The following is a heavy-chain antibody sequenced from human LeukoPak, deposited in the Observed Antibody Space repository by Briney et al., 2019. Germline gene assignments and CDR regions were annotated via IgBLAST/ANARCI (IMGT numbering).Heavy chain of an antibody. Sequence: GGSLRLSCAASGFTFSNYWMHWVRQAPGKGLVWVSRVNSDGRTTSYADSVKGRCTISRDNAKSTLYLQMNSLRAEDTAVYSCARAGYSYGVDYWGQGTLVTVSS. J-gene: IGHJ4*02. D-gene: IGHD5-18*01. V-gene: IGHV3-74*01. CDR1: GFTFSNYW. CDR3: ARAGYSYGVDY. CDR2: VNSDGRTT.